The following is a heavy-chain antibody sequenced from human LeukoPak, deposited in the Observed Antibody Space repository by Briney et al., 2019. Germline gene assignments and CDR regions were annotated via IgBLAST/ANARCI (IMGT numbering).Heavy chain of an antibody. CDR3: ARGGGGAARRWIWPEDWFDP. CDR1: GGSFSGYY. D-gene: IGHD6-6*01. CDR2: ISHSGST. J-gene: IGHJ5*02. V-gene: IGHV4-34*01. Sequence: SETLSLTCAVYGGSFSGYYWSWIRQPPGKGLEWIGEISHSGSTNYNPSLKSRVTISVDTSKNQFSLKLSSVTAADTAVYYCARGGGGAARRWIWPEDWFDPWGQGTLVTVSS.